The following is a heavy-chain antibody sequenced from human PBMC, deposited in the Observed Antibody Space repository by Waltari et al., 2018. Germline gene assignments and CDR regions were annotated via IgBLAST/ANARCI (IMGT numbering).Heavy chain of an antibody. CDR2: INPSGGST. CDR1: GYTFTSYS. D-gene: IGHD3-22*01. J-gene: IGHJ5*02. CDR3: ASEGSRDSSGYYLSNWFDP. V-gene: IGHV1-46*01. Sequence: QVQLVQSGAEVKKPGASVKVSCKASGYTFTSYSMHWVRQAPGQGLEWMGIINPSGGSTSYAQKFQGRVTMTRDTSTSTVYMELSSLRSEDTAVYYCASEGSRDSSGYYLSNWFDPWGQGTLVTVSS.